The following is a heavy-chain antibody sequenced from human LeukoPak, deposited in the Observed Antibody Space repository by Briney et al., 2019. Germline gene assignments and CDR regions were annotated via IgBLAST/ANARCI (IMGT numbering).Heavy chain of an antibody. Sequence: PGGSLRLSCIASGFTFNAYHMSWIRQAPGKGLEWVSYITSTGSNIYYADSVKGRFTISRDNAKNSLYLQMDSLRADDTAVYFCARHSYASGSDYWGQGTLVTLSS. D-gene: IGHD1-26*01. CDR2: ITSTGSNI. CDR1: GFTFNAYH. V-gene: IGHV3-11*01. J-gene: IGHJ4*02. CDR3: ARHSYASGSDY.